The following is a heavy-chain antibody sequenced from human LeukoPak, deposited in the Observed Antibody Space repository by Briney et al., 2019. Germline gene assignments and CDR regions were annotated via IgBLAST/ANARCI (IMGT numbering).Heavy chain of an antibody. CDR2: ISSSGDYI. Sequence: GGSLRLSCEASGFSFSFYSLNWVRQAPGKALEWVSSISSSGDYIYYADSVKGRFTISRDNAKNSLYLQMNSLRAEDTAVYYCAELGITMIGGVWGKGTTVTISS. CDR3: AELGITMIGGV. V-gene: IGHV3-21*01. D-gene: IGHD3-10*02. J-gene: IGHJ6*04. CDR1: GFSFSFYS.